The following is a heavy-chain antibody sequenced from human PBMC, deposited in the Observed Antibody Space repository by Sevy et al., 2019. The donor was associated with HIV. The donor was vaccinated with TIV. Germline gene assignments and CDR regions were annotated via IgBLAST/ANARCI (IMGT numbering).Heavy chain of an antibody. J-gene: IGHJ5*02. D-gene: IGHD4-17*01. Sequence: GGSLRLSCAASGFPFRSYAMSWVRQAPGKGLEWVSTISGSGGCAYYADSVKGRFTISRDNSKNTLFLQMHSLRAEDTAVYYCAKGLRGTTTNNWFDPWGQGTLVTVSS. CDR3: AKGLRGTTTNNWFDP. V-gene: IGHV3-23*01. CDR1: GFPFRSYA. CDR2: ISGSGGCA.